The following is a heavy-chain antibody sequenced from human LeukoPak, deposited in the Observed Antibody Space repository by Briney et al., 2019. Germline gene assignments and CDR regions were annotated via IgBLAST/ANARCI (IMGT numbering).Heavy chain of an antibody. CDR3: ARDRYDSVDY. CDR1: GGSISSYY. Sequence: SETLSLTCTVSGGSISSYYWSRIRQPPGKGLEWIGYIYYSGSTYYNPSLKSRVTISVDTSKNQFSLKLSSVTAADTAVYYCARDRYDSVDYWGQGTLVTVSS. J-gene: IGHJ4*02. V-gene: IGHV4-59*12. D-gene: IGHD3-22*01. CDR2: IYYSGST.